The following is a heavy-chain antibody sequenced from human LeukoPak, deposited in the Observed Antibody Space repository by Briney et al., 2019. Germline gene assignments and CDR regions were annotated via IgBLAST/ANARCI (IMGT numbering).Heavy chain of an antibody. CDR3: ARGPRPLYYYDSSGWDAFDI. CDR1: GGSFSGYY. J-gene: IGHJ3*02. D-gene: IGHD3-22*01. Sequence: SETLSLTCAVYGGSFSGYYWSWIRQPPGKGLEWIGEINHSGSTNYNPSLKSRVTISVDTFKNQFSLKLSSVTAADTAVYYCARGPRPLYYYDSSGWDAFDIWGQGTMVTVSS. V-gene: IGHV4-34*01. CDR2: INHSGST.